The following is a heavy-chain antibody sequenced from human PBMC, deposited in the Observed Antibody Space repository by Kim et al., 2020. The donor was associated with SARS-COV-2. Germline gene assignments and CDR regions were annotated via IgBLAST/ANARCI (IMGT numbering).Heavy chain of an antibody. Sequence: SRVTISVDTSKNQFSLKLSSVTAADTAVYYCARRALGYCSSTSCQEAFDIWGQGTMVSVSS. V-gene: IGHV4-59*08. J-gene: IGHJ3*02. D-gene: IGHD2-2*01. CDR3: ARRALGYCSSTSCQEAFDI.